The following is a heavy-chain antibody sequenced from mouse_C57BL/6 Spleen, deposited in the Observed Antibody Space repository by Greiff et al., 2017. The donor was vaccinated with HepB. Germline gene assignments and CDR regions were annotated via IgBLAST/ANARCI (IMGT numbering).Heavy chain of an antibody. D-gene: IGHD1-1*01. CDR3: ARGYYGSSYGAMDY. CDR1: GFNIKNTY. V-gene: IGHV14-3*01. CDR2: IDPANGNT. J-gene: IGHJ4*01. Sequence: VQLKQSVAELVRPGASVKLSCTATGFNIKNTYMHWVKQRPEQGLEWIGRIDPANGNTKYAPKFQGKATITADTSSNTAYRQLSSLTSEDTAIYYCARGYYGSSYGAMDYWGQGTSVTVSS.